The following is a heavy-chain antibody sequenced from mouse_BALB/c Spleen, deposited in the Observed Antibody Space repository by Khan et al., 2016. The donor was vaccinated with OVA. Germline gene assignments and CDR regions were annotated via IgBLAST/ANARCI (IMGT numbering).Heavy chain of an antibody. CDR3: ARSLNTTWYFDV. J-gene: IGHJ1*01. D-gene: IGHD2-4*01. V-gene: IGHV5-17*02. CDR1: GFTFSNFG. CDR2: ISSGSATI. Sequence: EVELVESGGGLVQPGGSRKLSCAASGFTFSNFGMHWVRQAPEKGLEWVAYISSGSATIYYADTVKGRFTISRDNPKKTRFLQMTSLRSEDTAIDYCARSLNTTWYFDVWGAGTTVTVSS.